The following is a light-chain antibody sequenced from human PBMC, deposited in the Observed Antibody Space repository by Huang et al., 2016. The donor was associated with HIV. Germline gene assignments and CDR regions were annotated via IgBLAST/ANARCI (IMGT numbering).Light chain of an antibody. Sequence: DIQMTQSPSSLSASVGDRVTITCRSSQSIEKYLNWYHQKPGKAPKLLIYTASNLHSGVPSRFSGSGSRTDFTLTITTLQPEDFGTYYCQQGHTTPRTFGPGTKVDFK. V-gene: IGKV1-39*01. CDR1: QSIEKY. J-gene: IGKJ3*01. CDR3: QQGHTTPRT. CDR2: TAS.